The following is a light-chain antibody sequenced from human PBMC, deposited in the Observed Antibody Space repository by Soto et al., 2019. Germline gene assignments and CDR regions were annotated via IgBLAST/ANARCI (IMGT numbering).Light chain of an antibody. CDR2: GNS. Sequence: QSVLTQPPSVCGAPGQRVTISCTGSSSNIGAGYDVHWYQQLPGTAPKLLIYGNSKRPSGVPDRFSGSKSGTSASLAITGRQAEDEAGYYCQSYDSSLSGWVFGGGTKLTVL. J-gene: IGLJ3*02. CDR1: SSNIGAGYD. V-gene: IGLV1-40*01. CDR3: QSYDSSLSGWV.